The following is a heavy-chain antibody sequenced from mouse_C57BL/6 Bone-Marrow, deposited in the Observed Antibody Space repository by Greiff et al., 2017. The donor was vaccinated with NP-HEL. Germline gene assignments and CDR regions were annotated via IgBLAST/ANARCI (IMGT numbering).Heavy chain of an antibody. Sequence: QVQLKQPGAELVMPGASVKLSCKASGYTFTSYWMHWVKQRPGQGLEWIGEIDPSDSYTNYNQKFKGKSTLTVDKSSSTAYMQLSSLTSEDSAVYYCARDPYYYGSSYDYFDYWGQGTTLTVSS. J-gene: IGHJ2*01. CDR1: GYTFTSYW. V-gene: IGHV1-69*01. CDR3: ARDPYYYGSSYDYFDY. CDR2: IDPSDSYT. D-gene: IGHD1-1*01.